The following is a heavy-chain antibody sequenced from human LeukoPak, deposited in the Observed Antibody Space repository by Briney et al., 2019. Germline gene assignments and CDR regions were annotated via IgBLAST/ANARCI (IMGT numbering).Heavy chain of an antibody. V-gene: IGHV3-21*01. Sequence: GGSLRLSCAASGFTFSSCSMNWIRQAPGKGLEWVSSISSSTSYIYYADSVKGRFTISKDNAKNSLYLQMNSLRAEDTAVYYCARAGGSTVSHSDYWGQGTLVTVSS. D-gene: IGHD4-17*01. CDR1: GFTFSSCS. CDR2: ISSSTSYI. J-gene: IGHJ4*02. CDR3: ARAGGSTVSHSDY.